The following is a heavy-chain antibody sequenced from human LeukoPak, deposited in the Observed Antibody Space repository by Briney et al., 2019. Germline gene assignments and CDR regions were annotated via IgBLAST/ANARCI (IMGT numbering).Heavy chain of an antibody. CDR1: GGSISSGDYY. Sequence: PSETLSLTCTVSGGSISSGDYYWSWIRQPPRKGLEWIGYIYYSGSTYYNPSLKSRVTISVDTSKNQFSLKLSSVTAADTAVYYCAREKYSSSAFDYWGQGTLVTVSS. J-gene: IGHJ4*02. CDR3: AREKYSSSAFDY. CDR2: IYYSGST. D-gene: IGHD6-6*01. V-gene: IGHV4-30-4*01.